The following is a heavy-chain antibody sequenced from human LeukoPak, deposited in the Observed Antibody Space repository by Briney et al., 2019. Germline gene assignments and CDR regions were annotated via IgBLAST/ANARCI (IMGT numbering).Heavy chain of an antibody. CDR1: GGTFSSYA. J-gene: IGHJ5*02. V-gene: IGHV1-69*06. D-gene: IGHD6-13*01. CDR2: IIPIFGTA. CDR3: ARVGSSSYNWFDP. Sequence: GASVKVSCKASGGTFSSYAISWVRQAPGQGLEWMGGIIPIFGTANYAQKFQGRVTITADKSTSTAYMELRSLRSDDTAVYYCARVGSSSYNWFDPWGQGTLVTVSS.